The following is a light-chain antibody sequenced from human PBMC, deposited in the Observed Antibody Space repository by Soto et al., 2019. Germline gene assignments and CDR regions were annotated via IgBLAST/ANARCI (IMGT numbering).Light chain of an antibody. Sequence: EGVLTQSPGTLSLSPGERATLSCRASQSVSSSYLAWYQQKPGQAPRLLIYGASSRATGIPDRFSGSGSGTDFTLTISRLEPEDFAVFYCQQYGSSPYTFGQGTKLEIK. CDR3: QQYGSSPYT. CDR1: QSVSSSY. V-gene: IGKV3-20*01. J-gene: IGKJ2*01. CDR2: GAS.